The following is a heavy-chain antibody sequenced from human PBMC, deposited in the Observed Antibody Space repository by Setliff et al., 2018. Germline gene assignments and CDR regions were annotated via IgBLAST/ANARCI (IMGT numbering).Heavy chain of an antibody. CDR1: GFTFSSYA. Sequence: GGSLRLSCAASGFTFSSYAMHWVRQAPGKGLEWVAVIWDDGGNKYHADSVKGRVTISRDNSKNTLYLQMNSLRPEDTAVYDCARTCSGSGCYAGLESWGQGTPVTVSS. D-gene: IGHD2-15*01. V-gene: IGHV3-30-3*01. J-gene: IGHJ4*02. CDR3: ARTCSGSGCYAGLES. CDR2: IWDDGGNK.